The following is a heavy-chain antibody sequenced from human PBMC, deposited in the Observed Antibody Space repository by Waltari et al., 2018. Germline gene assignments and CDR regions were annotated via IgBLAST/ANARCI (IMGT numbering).Heavy chain of an antibody. CDR3: ARDGGFDF. V-gene: IGHV1-2*02. CDR2: MNPNSGGT. J-gene: IGHJ4*02. Sequence: QVQLVQSGTEVKKPGASVRVSCKASGYLFIDHYMHWVRQAPGQGLEWMGWMNPNSGGTNDAQKFQGRVTMTRDTSTNTAYMELSRITSDDTAIYYCARDGGFDFWGQGSLVTVSS. CDR1: GYLFIDHY. D-gene: IGHD2-15*01.